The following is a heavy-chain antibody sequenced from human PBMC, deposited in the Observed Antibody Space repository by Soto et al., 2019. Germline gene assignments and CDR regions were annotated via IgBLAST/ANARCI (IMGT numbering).Heavy chain of an antibody. CDR1: GFNFSSCA. J-gene: IGHJ6*02. CDR3: AKGRSYYYYYGVDV. V-gene: IGHV3-23*01. Sequence: GESLKISCAASGFNFSSCAMGWVRQAPGKGLEWVSDIIDSGASTYYADSVKGRFAISRDNSKSTLYLQMNSLRAEDTALYYCAKGRSYYYYYGVDVWGQGTTVTVSS. CDR2: IIDSGAST.